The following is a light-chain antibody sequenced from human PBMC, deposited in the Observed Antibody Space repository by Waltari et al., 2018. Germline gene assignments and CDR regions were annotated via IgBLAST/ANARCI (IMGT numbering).Light chain of an antibody. CDR2: KLS. Sequence: DVAMTQSPPPLPVTLAQPASITCKSSQSLVHSDGKNYLAWFQQRPGQSPRPLIYKLSNRDAGVPDRFSASGSGTDFTLKISRVEAEDVGVDYCMQGTHWPLTFGGGTKVEIK. V-gene: IGKV2-30*02. J-gene: IGKJ4*01. CDR1: QSLVHSDGKNY. CDR3: MQGTHWPLT.